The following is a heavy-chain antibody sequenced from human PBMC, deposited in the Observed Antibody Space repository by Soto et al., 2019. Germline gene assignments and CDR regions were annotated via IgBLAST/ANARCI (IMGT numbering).Heavy chain of an antibody. CDR2: IYDSETT. CDR3: ARVFGNFWSGYHVDY. D-gene: IGHD3-3*01. J-gene: IGHJ4*02. Sequence: SETLSLTCTVSGGSINSHYWSWVRQAPGKGLEWIGHIYDSETTYYNPSLKSRVTISIDTSKNQFSLNLSSVTAADTAVYYCARVFGNFWSGYHVDYWGQGTLVTVSS. CDR1: GGSINSHY. V-gene: IGHV4-59*11.